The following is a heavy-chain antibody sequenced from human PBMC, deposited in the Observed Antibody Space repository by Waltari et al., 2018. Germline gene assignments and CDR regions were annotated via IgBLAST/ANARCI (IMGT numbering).Heavy chain of an antibody. V-gene: IGHV4-39*07. J-gene: IGHJ4*01. CDR2: VHHSGSS. CDR3: ARHHFSFDYVSDY. D-gene: IGHD3-16*01. CDR1: GVYVNSGAFY. Sequence: QPQLQESGPGLVKPSETLSLTCTVSGVYVNSGAFYWGWIRQFPGKGLEWIGEVHHSGSSHYSPSLKGRVTVSLAPSKNQVSLNLTSLTAADTAVYFCARHHFSFDYVSDYWGHGSLVIVSS.